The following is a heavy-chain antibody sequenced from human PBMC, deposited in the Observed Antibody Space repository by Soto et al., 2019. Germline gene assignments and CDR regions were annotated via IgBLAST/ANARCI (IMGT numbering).Heavy chain of an antibody. CDR3: ARPYEGGYSSNHHYYYALDV. J-gene: IGHJ6*02. CDR1: GGTFSRYS. Sequence: SVKVSCKISGGTFSRYSISWVRQAPGQGLEWMGGIVPIFGTRNYAQKFQDRVTITTDESATTAHMELSNLRSEDTAVYYCARPYEGGYSSNHHYYYALDVWGQGIAVTVSS. V-gene: IGHV1-69*05. CDR2: IVPIFGTR. D-gene: IGHD3-22*01.